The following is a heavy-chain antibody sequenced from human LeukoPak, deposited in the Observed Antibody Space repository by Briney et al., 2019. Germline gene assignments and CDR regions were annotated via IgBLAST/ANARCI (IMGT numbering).Heavy chain of an antibody. D-gene: IGHD1-7*01. V-gene: IGHV1-46*01. CDR1: GYTLTSYY. CDR3: AREPNSGYYFDY. Sequence: ASVKVSCKASGYTLTSYYMHWVRQAPGQGLEWMGIINPSGGSTSYAQKFQGRVTMTRDTSTSTVYMELSSLRSEDTAVYYCAREPNSGYYFDYWGQGTLVTVSS. CDR2: INPSGGST. J-gene: IGHJ4*02.